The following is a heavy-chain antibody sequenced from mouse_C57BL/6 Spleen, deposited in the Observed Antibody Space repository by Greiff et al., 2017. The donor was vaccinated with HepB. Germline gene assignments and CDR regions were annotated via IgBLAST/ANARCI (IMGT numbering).Heavy chain of an antibody. D-gene: IGHD1-1*01. CDR1: GYTFTSYW. CDR2: IHPNSGST. J-gene: IGHJ4*01. V-gene: IGHV1-64*01. CDR3: ARGDYYPYAMDY. Sequence: QVQLQQPGAELVKPGASVKLSCKASGYTFTSYWMHWVKQRPGQGLEWIGMIHPNSGSTNYNEKFKSKATLTVDKSSSTAYMQLSSLTSEDSAVYYCARGDYYPYAMDYWGQGTSVTVSS.